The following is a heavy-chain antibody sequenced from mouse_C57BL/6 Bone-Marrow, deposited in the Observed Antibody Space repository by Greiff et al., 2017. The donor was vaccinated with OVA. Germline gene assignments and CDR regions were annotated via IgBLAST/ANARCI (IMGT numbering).Heavy chain of an antibody. J-gene: IGHJ1*03. Sequence: EVHLVESGGGLVKPGGSLKLSCAASGFTFSVYGMHWVRQAPEKGLEWVAYISSGSSTIYYADTVKGRFTISRDNAKNTLFLQMTSLRSEDTAMYYCARIKNDGWYFDVWGTGTTVTVSS. V-gene: IGHV5-17*01. D-gene: IGHD2-3*01. CDR3: ARIKNDGWYFDV. CDR1: GFTFSVYG. CDR2: ISSGSSTI.